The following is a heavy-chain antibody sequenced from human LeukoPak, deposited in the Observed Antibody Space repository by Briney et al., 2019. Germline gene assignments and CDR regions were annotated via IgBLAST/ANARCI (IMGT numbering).Heavy chain of an antibody. CDR2: IYPGDSDT. J-gene: IGHJ4*02. D-gene: IGHD3-10*01. CDR3: ARGVGLVLLWFGYFDY. V-gene: IGHV5-51*01. Sequence: GESLKTSCKGSGYSFTSYWIGWVRQMPGKGLEWMGIIYPGDSDTRYSPSFQGQVTISADKSISTAYLQRSSLKASDTAMYYCARGVGLVLLWFGYFDYWGQGTLVTVSS. CDR1: GYSFTSYW.